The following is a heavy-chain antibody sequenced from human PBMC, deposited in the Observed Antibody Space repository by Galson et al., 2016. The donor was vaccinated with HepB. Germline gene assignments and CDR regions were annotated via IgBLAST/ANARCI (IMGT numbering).Heavy chain of an antibody. CDR1: GFSLSTSGVG. V-gene: IGHV2-5*02. J-gene: IGHJ4*02. CDR3: ARTYYDVLTGFYNFDY. D-gene: IGHD3-9*01. CDR2: IYWDDDK. Sequence: PALVKPTQTLTLTCTFSGFSLSTSGVGVGWIRQPPGKALEWLALIYWDDDKRYSPSLKSRLTISKDTSNNQVVLTMTSMDPVDTATYYCARTYYDVLTGFYNFDYWGQGTLVTVSS.